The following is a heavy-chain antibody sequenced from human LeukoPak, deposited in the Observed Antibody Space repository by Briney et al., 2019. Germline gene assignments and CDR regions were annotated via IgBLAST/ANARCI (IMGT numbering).Heavy chain of an antibody. CDR1: GFTFSSYW. Sequence: GGSLRLSCAASGFTFSSYWMHWVRQAPGKGLVWVSRINSDGSSTSYADSVKGRFTISRDNAKNTLYLQMNSLRAEDTAVYYCARCGGDCQCYFDYWGQGTLVTVSS. J-gene: IGHJ4*02. V-gene: IGHV3-74*01. D-gene: IGHD2-21*02. CDR3: ARCGGDCQCYFDY. CDR2: INSDGSST.